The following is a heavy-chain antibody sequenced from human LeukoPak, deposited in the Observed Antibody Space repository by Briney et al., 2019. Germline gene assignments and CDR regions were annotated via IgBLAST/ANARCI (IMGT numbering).Heavy chain of an antibody. Sequence: GGSLRLSCAASGFTVSSYLMRWVRQAPGKGLEWVANIKQDGSEKYYVDSVKGRFTISRDNAKNSLYLQMNSLRAEDTAVYYCASFPFHWGQGTLVTVSS. V-gene: IGHV3-7*01. D-gene: IGHD2-21*01. CDR3: ASFPFH. J-gene: IGHJ4*02. CDR1: GFTVSSYL. CDR2: IKQDGSEK.